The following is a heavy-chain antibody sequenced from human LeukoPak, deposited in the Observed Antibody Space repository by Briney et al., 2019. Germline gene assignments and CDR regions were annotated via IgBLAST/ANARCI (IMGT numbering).Heavy chain of an antibody. Sequence: ASVKVSCKASGYTFTGYYMHWVRQAPGQGLEWMGWINPNSVGTNYAQKFQGRVTMTRDTSISTAYMELSRLRSDDTAVYYCARGPVLRYFDWLVPAPGLDFDLWGRGTLVTVSS. CDR2: INPNSVGT. J-gene: IGHJ2*01. D-gene: IGHD3-9*01. CDR3: ARGPVLRYFDWLVPAPGLDFDL. CDR1: GYTFTGYY. V-gene: IGHV1-2*02.